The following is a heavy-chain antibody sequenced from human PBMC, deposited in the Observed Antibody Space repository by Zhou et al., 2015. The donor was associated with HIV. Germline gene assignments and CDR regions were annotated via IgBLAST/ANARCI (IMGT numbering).Heavy chain of an antibody. J-gene: IGHJ4*02. V-gene: IGHV1-69*01. CDR1: GGTFSSYA. D-gene: IGHD3-10*01. CDR3: ASVTMVRGVTPYYFDY. Sequence: QVQLVQSGAEVKKPGSSVKVSCKASGGTFSSYAISWVRQAPGQGLEWMGGIIPIFGTANYAQKFQGRVTITADESTSTAYMELSSLRSEDTAVYYCASVTMVRGVTPYYFDYWGQGTLVTVSS. CDR2: IIPIFGTA.